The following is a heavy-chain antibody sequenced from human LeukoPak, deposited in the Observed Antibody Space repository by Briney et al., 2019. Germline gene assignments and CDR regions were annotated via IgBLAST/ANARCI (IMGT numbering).Heavy chain of an antibody. CDR3: AKTRPLDSSSWSHGDY. V-gene: IGHV3-23*01. J-gene: IGHJ4*02. Sequence: GGSLRLSCAASGFTLSSYAMSWVRQAPGKGLEWVSAISGSGDSTYYGDSVKGRFTISRDNSRNTLYLQMNSLRAEDTAVYYCAKTRPLDSSSWSHGDYWGQGTLVTVSS. D-gene: IGHD6-13*01. CDR1: GFTLSSYA. CDR2: ISGSGDST.